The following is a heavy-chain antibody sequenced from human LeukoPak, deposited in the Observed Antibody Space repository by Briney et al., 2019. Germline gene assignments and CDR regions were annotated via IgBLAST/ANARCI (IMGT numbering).Heavy chain of an antibody. CDR3: VLEMATIQDY. D-gene: IGHD5-24*01. CDR2: IIPIFGTA. J-gene: IGHJ4*02. Sequence: SVKVSCKASGVTFSSYAISWVRQAPGQGLEWMGGIIPIFGTANYAQKFQGRVTITTDESTGTAYMELSSLRSEDTAVCDCVLEMATIQDYWGQGTLVTVSS. CDR1: GVTFSSYA. V-gene: IGHV1-69*05.